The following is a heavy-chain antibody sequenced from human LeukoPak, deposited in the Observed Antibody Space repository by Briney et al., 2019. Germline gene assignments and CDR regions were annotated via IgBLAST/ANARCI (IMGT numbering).Heavy chain of an antibody. V-gene: IGHV1-2*02. CDR2: INPNSGGT. CDR1: GYTFTGYY. CDR3: ARDVSMRYCSSTSCPDAEYFQH. J-gene: IGHJ1*01. D-gene: IGHD2-2*01. Sequence: ASVKVSCKASGYTFTGYYMHWVRQAPGQELEWMGWINPNSGGTNYAQKYQGRVTMTRDTSISTAYMELSRLRSDDTAVYYCARDVSMRYCSSTSCPDAEYFQHWGQGTLVTVSS.